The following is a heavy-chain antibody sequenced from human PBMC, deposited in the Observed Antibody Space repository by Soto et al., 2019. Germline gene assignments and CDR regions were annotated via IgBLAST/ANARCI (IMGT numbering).Heavy chain of an antibody. CDR3: ARHSPTRSHYYYGMDV. J-gene: IGHJ6*02. D-gene: IGHD6-13*01. CDR2: IYPGDSDT. CDR1: GYSFTSYW. Sequence: GESLKISCKGSGYSFTSYWIGWVRQMPGKGLEWMGIIYPGDSDTRYSPSFQGQVTISADKSISTAYLQWSSLKASDTAMYYCARHSPTRSHYYYGMDVWGQGTTVTVSS. V-gene: IGHV5-51*01.